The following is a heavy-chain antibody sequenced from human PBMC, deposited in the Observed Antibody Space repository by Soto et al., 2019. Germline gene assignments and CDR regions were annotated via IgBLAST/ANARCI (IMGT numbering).Heavy chain of an antibody. CDR3: ARAEGVYYYDSSGYPFDY. CDR2: ISYDGSNK. Sequence: LRLSCAASGFTFSSYAMHWVRQAPGKGLEWVAVISYDGSNKYYADSVKGRFTISRDNSKNTLYLQMNSLRAEDTAVYYCARAEGVYYYDSSGYPFDYWGQGTLVTVSS. J-gene: IGHJ4*02. V-gene: IGHV3-30-3*01. CDR1: GFTFSSYA. D-gene: IGHD3-22*01.